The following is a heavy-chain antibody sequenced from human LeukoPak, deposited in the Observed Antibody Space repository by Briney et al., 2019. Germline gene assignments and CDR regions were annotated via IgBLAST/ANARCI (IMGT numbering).Heavy chain of an antibody. Sequence: SETLSLTCTVSGGSISSGSYYWSWIRQPAGKGLEWIGRIYTSGSTNYNPSLKSRVTISVDTSKNQFSLKLSSVTAADTAVYYCARAQSGEPSPRHEYYYYYYMDVWGKGTTVTISS. CDR3: ARAQSGEPSPRHEYYYYYYMDV. CDR2: IYTSGST. D-gene: IGHD7-27*01. J-gene: IGHJ6*03. V-gene: IGHV4-61*02. CDR1: GGSISSGSYY.